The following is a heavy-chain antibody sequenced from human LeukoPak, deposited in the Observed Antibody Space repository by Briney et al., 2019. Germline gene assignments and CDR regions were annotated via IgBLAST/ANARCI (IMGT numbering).Heavy chain of an antibody. V-gene: IGHV3-15*01. J-gene: IGHJ3*02. CDR3: TTASSMIVVFYAFDI. D-gene: IGHD3-22*01. CDR1: GFTFDKAW. Sequence: PGGSLRLSCAASGFTFDKAWMNWGRQAPGKGLEWVGRIKSKTDGGTTDYAAPVKGRFTISRDDSKNTLYLQMNSLKTEDAAVYYCTTASSMIVVFYAFDIWGQGTMVTVSS. CDR2: IKSKTDGGTT.